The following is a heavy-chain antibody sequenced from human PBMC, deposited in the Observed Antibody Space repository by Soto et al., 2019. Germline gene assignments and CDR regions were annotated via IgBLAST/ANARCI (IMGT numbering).Heavy chain of an antibody. V-gene: IGHV4-31*03. Sequence: SGTLSLTCTISGASISSGDYYWSWFRQHPGKSLKWIGYIYYSGSTYYNPPLKSRVTISVDTSKNQFSLKLSSVTAADTAVYYCARDLPGPNGDPLYFDYWGQGTLVTVSS. CDR1: GASISSGDYY. CDR2: IYYSGST. CDR3: ARDLPGPNGDPLYFDY. J-gene: IGHJ4*02. D-gene: IGHD4-17*01.